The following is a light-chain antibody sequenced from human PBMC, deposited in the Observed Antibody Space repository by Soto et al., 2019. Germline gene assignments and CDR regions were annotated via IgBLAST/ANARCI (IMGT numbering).Light chain of an antibody. CDR1: QSIATY. J-gene: IGKJ5*01. V-gene: IGKV1-39*01. Sequence: DIQMTQSPPSLSASVGDRVTIACRASQSIATYLNWYQQRPGQAPQLLISAASTLRSGVPSRFSGSGSGTDFPLPIHRLQTEDFASYFCQQSYPVPITFGQGTRLDFK. CDR2: AAS. CDR3: QQSYPVPIT.